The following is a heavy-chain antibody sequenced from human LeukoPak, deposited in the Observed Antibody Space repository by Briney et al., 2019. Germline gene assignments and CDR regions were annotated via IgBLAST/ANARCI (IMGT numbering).Heavy chain of an antibody. CDR2: ISGSSGYT. J-gene: IGHJ4*02. Sequence: GGSLRLSCAASGFTFSSYAMSWVRQAPGKGLEWVSAISGSSGYTYYADSVKGRFTISRDNSKNTLYLQMNSLRAEDTAVYYCAKSGTIAAAGYYFDYWGQGTLVTVSS. CDR1: GFTFSSYA. CDR3: AKSGTIAAAGYYFDY. V-gene: IGHV3-23*01. D-gene: IGHD6-13*01.